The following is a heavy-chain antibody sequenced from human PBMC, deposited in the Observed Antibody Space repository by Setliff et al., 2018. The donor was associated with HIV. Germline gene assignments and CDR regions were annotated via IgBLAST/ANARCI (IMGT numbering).Heavy chain of an antibody. Sequence: ASVKVSCKASGYSFINYAMNWVRQAPGQGLEWMGWINTQTGSPTYAQAFTGRFVFSVDTSVPTAYLQISGLKADDTAVYYCARALYGEYGGDLNWLDPWGQGTLVTVSS. CDR2: INTQTGSP. J-gene: IGHJ5*02. D-gene: IGHD4-17*01. V-gene: IGHV7-4-1*02. CDR3: ARALYGEYGGDLNWLDP. CDR1: GYSFINYA.